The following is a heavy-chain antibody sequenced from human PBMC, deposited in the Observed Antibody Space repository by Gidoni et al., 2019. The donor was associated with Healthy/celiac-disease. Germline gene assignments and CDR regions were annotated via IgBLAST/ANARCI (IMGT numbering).Heavy chain of an antibody. CDR3: ARGIRYCSGGSCYSHYYYGMDV. V-gene: IGHV4-34*01. D-gene: IGHD2-15*01. CDR1: GGSFSGYY. J-gene: IGHJ6*02. CDR2: INHSGST. Sequence: QVQLQQWGAGLLKPSETLSLTCAVYGGSFSGYYWSWIRQPPGKGLEWIGEINHSGSTNYNPSLKSRVTISVDTSKNQFSLKLSSVTAADTAVYYCARGIRYCSGGSCYSHYYYGMDVWGQGTTVTVSS.